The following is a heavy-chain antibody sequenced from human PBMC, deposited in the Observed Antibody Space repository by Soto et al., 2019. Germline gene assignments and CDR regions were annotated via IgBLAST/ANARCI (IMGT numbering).Heavy chain of an antibody. CDR1: GGSISSGDYY. Sequence: QVQLQGSGPGLVKPSQTLSLTCTVSGGSISSGDYYWSWIRQPPGKGLEWIGYIYYSGSTYYNPSLKSRVTIXXDXSXXQVALKLSSVTAADTAVYYCARDPVAGSSYYGMDVWGQGTTVTVSS. CDR3: ARDPVAGSSYYGMDV. CDR2: IYYSGST. D-gene: IGHD6-19*01. V-gene: IGHV4-30-4*01. J-gene: IGHJ6*02.